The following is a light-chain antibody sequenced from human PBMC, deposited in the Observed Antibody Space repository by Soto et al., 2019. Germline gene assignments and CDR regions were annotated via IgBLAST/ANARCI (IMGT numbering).Light chain of an antibody. CDR1: QVISTS. J-gene: IGKJ5*01. CDR3: QQLFDSPIT. Sequence: EIQLTQSASLVSLSKKDRVKITCRASQVISTSLAWYQVKPGKAPKLLIYAASTLESGVPSRFSATVSGTEFSLTITSLQPEDFATYYCQQLFDSPITFGQGTRLEI. CDR2: AAS. V-gene: IGKV1-9*01.